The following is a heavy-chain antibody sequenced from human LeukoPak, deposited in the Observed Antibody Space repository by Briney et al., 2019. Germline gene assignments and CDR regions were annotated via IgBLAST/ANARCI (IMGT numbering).Heavy chain of an antibody. D-gene: IGHD1-7*01. J-gene: IGHJ2*01. CDR2: IYHSGST. V-gene: IGHV4-30-2*01. Sequence: PSQTLSLTCAVSGGSISSGGYSWSWLRQPPGKGLEWIGYIYHSGSTYYNPSLKSRVTISVDRSKNQFSLKLSSVTAADTAVYYCARGEAINWNYNWYFDLWGRGTLVTVSS. CDR1: GGSISSGGYS. CDR3: ARGEAINWNYNWYFDL.